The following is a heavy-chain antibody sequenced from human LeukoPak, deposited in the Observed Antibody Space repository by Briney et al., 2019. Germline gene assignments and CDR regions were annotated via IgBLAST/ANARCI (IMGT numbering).Heavy chain of an antibody. J-gene: IGHJ3*02. D-gene: IGHD4-17*01. CDR2: ISYIGTT. CDR3: ARDLVTVTKGFDI. V-gene: IGHV4-59*11. CDR1: DDSFSSHY. Sequence: SETLSLTCAVSDDSFSSHYWTWIRQPPGKGLEWIGYISYIGTTNYNPSLKSRVTISIDTSKNQFSLKLSSVTVAGTAVYYYARDLVTVTKGFDIWGQGTMVSVSA.